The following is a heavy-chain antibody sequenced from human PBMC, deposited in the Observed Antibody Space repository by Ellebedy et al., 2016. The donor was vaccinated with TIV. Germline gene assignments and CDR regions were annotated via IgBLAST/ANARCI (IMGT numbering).Heavy chain of an antibody. CDR3: TSRITGTRRVVGRDFDY. J-gene: IGHJ4*02. Sequence: GGSLRLSCAASGFTVSSNYMNWVRQAPGKGLEWVSVIYTSASTDYADSVKGRFTISRDNSKNTLYLQMNNLRDEDTAVYYCTSRITGTRRVVGRDFDYWGQGTLVTVSS. D-gene: IGHD1-20*01. V-gene: IGHV3-53*01. CDR1: GFTVSSNY. CDR2: IYTSAST.